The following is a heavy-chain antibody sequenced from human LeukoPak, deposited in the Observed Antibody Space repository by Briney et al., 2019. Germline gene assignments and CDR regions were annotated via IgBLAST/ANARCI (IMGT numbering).Heavy chain of an antibody. CDR2: ISAYNGNT. CDR1: GYTFTCYG. CDR3: ARIPVDTAMADVSLFDY. D-gene: IGHD5-18*01. Sequence: GASVKVSCKASGYTFTCYGISWVRQAPGQGLEWMGWISAYNGNTNYAQKLQGRVTMTTDTSTSTAYMELRSLRSDDTAVYYCARIPVDTAMADVSLFDYWGQGTLVSVSS. V-gene: IGHV1-18*04. J-gene: IGHJ4*02.